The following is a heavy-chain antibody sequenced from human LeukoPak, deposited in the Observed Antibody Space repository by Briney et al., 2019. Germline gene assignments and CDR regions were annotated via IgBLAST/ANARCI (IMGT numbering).Heavy chain of an antibody. Sequence: GGSLRLSCAASGFTFSSYAMHWVRQAPGKGLEWVAVISYDGSNKYYADSVKGRFTISRDNSKNALYLQMNSLRAEDTAVYYCAREGYSYGYLFGPFDYWGQGTLVTVSS. J-gene: IGHJ4*02. D-gene: IGHD5-18*01. CDR2: ISYDGSNK. CDR3: AREGYSYGYLFGPFDY. V-gene: IGHV3-30*01. CDR1: GFTFSSYA.